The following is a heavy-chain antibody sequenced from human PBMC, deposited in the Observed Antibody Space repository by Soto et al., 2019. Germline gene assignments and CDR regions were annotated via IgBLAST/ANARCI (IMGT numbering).Heavy chain of an antibody. CDR1: GYSFTSYW. D-gene: IGHD3-9*01. Sequence: GESLKISCKGSGYSFTSYWISWVLQMPGKGLEWMGRIDPSDSYTNYSPSFQGHVTISADKSISTAYLQWSSLKASDTAMYYCARQTDWALYYYYGMDVWGQGTTVTV. CDR2: IDPSDSYT. CDR3: ARQTDWALYYYYGMDV. J-gene: IGHJ6*02. V-gene: IGHV5-10-1*01.